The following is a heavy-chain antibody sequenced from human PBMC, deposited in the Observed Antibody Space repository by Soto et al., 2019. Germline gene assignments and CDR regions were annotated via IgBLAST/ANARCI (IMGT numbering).Heavy chain of an antibody. J-gene: IGHJ4*02. D-gene: IGHD6-13*01. CDR2: IIPIFGTA. CDR3: ARDRYSSSWPLFDY. V-gene: IGHV1-69*06. Sequence: GASVKVSCKASGGTFSSYAISWVRQAPGQGLEWMGGIIPIFGTANYAQKFQGRVTITADKSTSTAYMELSSLRSEDTAVYYCARDRYSSSWPLFDYWGQGTLVTVSS. CDR1: GGTFSSYA.